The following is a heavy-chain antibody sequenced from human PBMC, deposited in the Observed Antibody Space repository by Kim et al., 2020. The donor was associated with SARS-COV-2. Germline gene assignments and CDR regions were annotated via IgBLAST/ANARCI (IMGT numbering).Heavy chain of an antibody. CDR2: ISAYNGNT. V-gene: IGHV1-18*01. J-gene: IGHJ4*02. CDR1: GYTFTSYG. CDR3: ASDKSKEYCSSTSCYTGFDY. Sequence: ASVKVSCKASGYTFTSYGISWVRQAPGQGLEWMGWISAYNGNTNYAQKLQGRVTMTTDTSTSTAYMELRSLRSDDTAVYYCASDKSKEYCSSTSCYTGFDYWGQGTLVTVSS. D-gene: IGHD2-2*02.